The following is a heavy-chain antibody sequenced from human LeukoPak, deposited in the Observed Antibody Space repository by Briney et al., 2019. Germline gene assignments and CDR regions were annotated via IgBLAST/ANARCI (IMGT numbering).Heavy chain of an antibody. Sequence: PGGSLRLSCAASGFTFSSYWMSWVRQAPGKGLEWVANIKQDGSEKYYVDSVKGRFTISRDNAKNSLYLQMNSLRAEDTAVYYCARDREYCSSTSCYYYFDYWGQGTLVTVSS. V-gene: IGHV3-7*01. CDR3: ARDREYCSSTSCYYYFDY. CDR2: IKQDGSEK. D-gene: IGHD2-2*01. J-gene: IGHJ4*02. CDR1: GFTFSSYW.